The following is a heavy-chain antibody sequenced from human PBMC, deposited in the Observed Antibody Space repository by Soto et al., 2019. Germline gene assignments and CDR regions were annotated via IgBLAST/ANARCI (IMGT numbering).Heavy chain of an antibody. V-gene: IGHV1-69*13. Sequence: SVKVSCKASGDTFSSYAISWVRQAPGQGLEWMGGIIPFFDTANYAQQFQGRVTITADESTSTAYMELSSLRSDDTAVYYCARLNRHTPGSMIVDAAGYYFDYWGQ. CDR2: IIPFFDTA. D-gene: IGHD3-22*01. J-gene: IGHJ4*01. CDR3: ARLNRHTPGSMIVDAAGYYFDY. CDR1: GDTFSSYA.